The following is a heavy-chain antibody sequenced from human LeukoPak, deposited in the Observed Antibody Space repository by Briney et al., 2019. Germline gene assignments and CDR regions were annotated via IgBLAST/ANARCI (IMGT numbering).Heavy chain of an antibody. D-gene: IGHD6-13*01. Sequence: GGSLRLSCAASGFTFSSYSMNWVRQAPGKGLEWVSSISSSSSSYIYYADSVKGRFTISRDNAKNSLYLQMDSLRAEDTAVYYWGRGKSSSWPPNFDYGGQETLVTASS. J-gene: IGHJ4*02. CDR3: GRGKSSSWPPNFDY. CDR1: GFTFSSYS. CDR2: ISSSSSSYI. V-gene: IGHV3-21*01.